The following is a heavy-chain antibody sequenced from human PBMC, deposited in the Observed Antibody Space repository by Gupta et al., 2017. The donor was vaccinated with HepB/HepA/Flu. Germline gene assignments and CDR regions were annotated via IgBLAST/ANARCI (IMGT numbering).Heavy chain of an antibody. CDR1: GGSFSGYY. CDR3: ARGSRSASYYYDSSGYFDY. J-gene: IGHJ4*02. Sequence: QVQLQQWGAGLLKPSETLSLTCAVYGGSFSGYYWSWIRQPPGKGLEWIGEINHSGSTNYNPSLKSRVTISVDTSKNQFSLKLSSVTAADTAVYYCARGSRSASYYYDSSGYFDYWGQGTLVTVSS. D-gene: IGHD3-22*01. CDR2: INHSGST. V-gene: IGHV4-34*01.